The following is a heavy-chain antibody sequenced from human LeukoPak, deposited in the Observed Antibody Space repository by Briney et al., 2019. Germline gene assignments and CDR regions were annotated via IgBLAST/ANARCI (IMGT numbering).Heavy chain of an antibody. CDR3: AKTAYCGTDCYSWYFDD. Sequence: QPGGTLRLSCAASGFTFSSHGMSWVRQAPGKGLEWVSAISGSGGNTYYADSVKGRFTISRDNSKNTLYLQMTSLRAEDTAVYNCAKTAYCGTDCYSWYFDDWGQGTLVTVSS. V-gene: IGHV3-23*01. J-gene: IGHJ4*02. D-gene: IGHD2-21*02. CDR1: GFTFSSHG. CDR2: ISGSGGNT.